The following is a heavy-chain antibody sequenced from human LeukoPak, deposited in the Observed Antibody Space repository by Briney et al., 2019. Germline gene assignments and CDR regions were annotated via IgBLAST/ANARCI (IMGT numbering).Heavy chain of an antibody. D-gene: IGHD6-13*01. CDR1: GYTFTSYG. Sequence: ASVKVSCKASGYTFTSYGISWVRQAPGQGLEWMGWISAYNGNTNYAQKLQGRVTMTTDTSTSTAYMELRSLRSDDTAVYYCARERGRSWYPVENWFAPGAQGTLVTVSS. J-gene: IGHJ5*02. V-gene: IGHV1-18*01. CDR3: ARERGRSWYPVENWFAP. CDR2: ISAYNGNT.